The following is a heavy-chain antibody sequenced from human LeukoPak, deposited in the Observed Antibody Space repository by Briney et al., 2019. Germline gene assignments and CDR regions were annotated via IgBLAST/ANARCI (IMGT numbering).Heavy chain of an antibody. CDR1: GFSFTNYW. D-gene: IGHD2-21*02. V-gene: IGHV3-74*03. Sequence: GGSLRLSCAVSGFSFTNYWMHWVRQDPGKGLVWVSYISSDGSVAKYADSVKGRFTFSRDNAVNTLYLQMNSLRVEDTAVYYCVRGSLRLPRSTPDYWGQGTLVTVSS. J-gene: IGHJ4*02. CDR2: ISSDGSVA. CDR3: VRGSLRLPRSTPDY.